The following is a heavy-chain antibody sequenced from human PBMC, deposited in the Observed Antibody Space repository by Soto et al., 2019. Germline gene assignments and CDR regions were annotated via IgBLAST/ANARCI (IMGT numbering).Heavy chain of an antibody. CDR1: GYTFTSYA. Sequence: ASVKVSCKASGYTFTSYAMHWVRQAPGQGLEWVGIVNANGGSTNYAQNFKGRITISRDTSTSTVYMDLSSLRSEDTAVYYCVRGLLSGDYWGQGTLVTVSS. CDR2: VNANGGST. V-gene: IGHV1-46*03. CDR3: VRGLLSGDY. J-gene: IGHJ4*02.